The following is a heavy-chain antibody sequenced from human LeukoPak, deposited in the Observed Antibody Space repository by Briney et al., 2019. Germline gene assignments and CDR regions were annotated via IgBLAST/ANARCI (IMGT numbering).Heavy chain of an antibody. Sequence: PSETLSLTCTVSGGSISSGNYYWSWIRQPAGKGLEWIGRIYTSGSTNYNPSLKSRVTISVDTSKNQFSLKLSSVTAADTAVYYCARMVSGPYYDILTGYPPAEYFQHWGQGTLVTVSS. CDR3: ARMVSGPYYDILTGYPPAEYFQH. V-gene: IGHV4-61*02. CDR2: IYTSGST. J-gene: IGHJ1*01. D-gene: IGHD3-9*01. CDR1: GGSISSGNYY.